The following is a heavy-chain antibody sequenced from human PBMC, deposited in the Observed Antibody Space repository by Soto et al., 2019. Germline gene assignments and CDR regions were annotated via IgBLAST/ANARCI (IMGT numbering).Heavy chain of an antibody. J-gene: IGHJ6*02. Sequence: SVKVSCKASGGTFSSYAISWVRQAPGQGLEWMGGIIPIFGTANYAQKFQGRVTITADESTSTAYMELSSLRSEDTAVYYRARDLSSSSSYYYYYGMDVWGQGTTVTVSS. V-gene: IGHV1-69*13. D-gene: IGHD6-6*01. CDR1: GGTFSSYA. CDR2: IIPIFGTA. CDR3: ARDLSSSSSYYYYYGMDV.